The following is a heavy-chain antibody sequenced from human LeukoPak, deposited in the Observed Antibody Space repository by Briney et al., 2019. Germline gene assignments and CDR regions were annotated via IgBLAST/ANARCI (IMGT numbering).Heavy chain of an antibody. D-gene: IGHD2-2*01. V-gene: IGHV3-23*01. CDR3: ARGGLPQRDIVVVPAARRFDP. J-gene: IGHJ5*02. CDR2: ISGSGGST. CDR1: GFTFSSYA. Sequence: GGSLRLSCAASGFTFSSYAMSWVRQAPGKGLEWVSAISGSGGSTYYADSVKGRFTISRDNSKNTLYLQMNSLRAEDTAVYYCARGGLPQRDIVVVPAARRFDPWGQGPLVTVSS.